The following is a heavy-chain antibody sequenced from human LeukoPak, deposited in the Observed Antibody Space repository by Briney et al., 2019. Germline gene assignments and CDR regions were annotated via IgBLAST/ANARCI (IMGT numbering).Heavy chain of an antibody. J-gene: IGHJ6*03. CDR1: GGSISSYY. CDR3: ARRTFGHYYYMDV. Sequence: SETLSLTCTVSGGSISSYYWSWIRQPPGKGLEWIGYIYYSGSTNYNPSLKSRVTISVDTSKNQFSLKQSSVTAADTAVYYCARRTFGHYYYMDVWGKGTTVTVSS. CDR2: IYYSGST. D-gene: IGHD1/OR15-1a*01. V-gene: IGHV4-59*12.